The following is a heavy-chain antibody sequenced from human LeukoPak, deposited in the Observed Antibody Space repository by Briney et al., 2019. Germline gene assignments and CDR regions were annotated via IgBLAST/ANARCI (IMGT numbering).Heavy chain of an antibody. D-gene: IGHD3-22*01. CDR1: GGSISSSSYY. V-gene: IGHV4-61*01. J-gene: IGHJ5*02. Sequence: SETLSLTCTVSGGSISSSSYYWGWIRQPPGKGLEWIGYIYYSGSTNYNPSLKSRVTISVDTSKNQFSLKLSSVTAADTAVYYCAREMDYYDSSGYYYGSWFDPWGQGTLVTVSP. CDR3: AREMDYYDSSGYYYGSWFDP. CDR2: IYYSGST.